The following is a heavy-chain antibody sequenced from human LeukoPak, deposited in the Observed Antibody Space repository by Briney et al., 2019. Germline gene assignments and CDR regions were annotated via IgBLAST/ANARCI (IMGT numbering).Heavy chain of an antibody. V-gene: IGHV1-2*02. CDR3: ARERSSPYYYDSSGREGYYYGMDV. D-gene: IGHD3-22*01. CDR1: GYTFTGYY. CDR2: IKPNSGGT. Sequence: ASVKVSCKASGYTFTGYYMHWVRQAPGQGLEWMGWIKPNSGGTNYAQKFQGRVTMTRDTSISTAYMELSRMRSDDTAVYYCARERSSPYYYDSSGREGYYYGMDVWGQGTTVTVSS. J-gene: IGHJ6*02.